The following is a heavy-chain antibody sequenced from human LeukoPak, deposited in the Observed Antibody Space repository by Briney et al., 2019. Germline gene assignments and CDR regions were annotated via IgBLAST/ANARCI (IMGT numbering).Heavy chain of an antibody. CDR1: GGSFSGYY. Sequence: KPSETLSLTCAVYGGSFSGYYWSWIRQPPGKGLEWIGEINHSGSTNYNPSLKSRVTISVDTSKNQFSLKLSSVTAADTAVYYCARTKVYSYGIYYYYYYYMDVWGKGTTVTVSS. J-gene: IGHJ6*03. V-gene: IGHV4-34*01. CDR3: ARTKVYSYGIYYYYYYYMDV. D-gene: IGHD5-18*01. CDR2: INHSGST.